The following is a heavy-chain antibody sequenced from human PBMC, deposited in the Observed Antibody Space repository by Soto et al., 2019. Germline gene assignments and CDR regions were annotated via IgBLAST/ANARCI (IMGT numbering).Heavy chain of an antibody. CDR3: ARDLGYCSGGNLYSLNWFRP. CDR2: IYYSGST. CDR1: GGSISSYY. V-gene: IGHV4-59*01. J-gene: IGHJ5*02. D-gene: IGHD2-15*01. Sequence: SETLSLTCTVSGGSISSYYWIWIRQPPGKGLEWIGYIYYSGSTNYNPSLKSRVTISVDTSKNQFSLKLSSVPAADTAVYYCARDLGYCSGGNLYSLNWFRPWGQGTLVTLSS.